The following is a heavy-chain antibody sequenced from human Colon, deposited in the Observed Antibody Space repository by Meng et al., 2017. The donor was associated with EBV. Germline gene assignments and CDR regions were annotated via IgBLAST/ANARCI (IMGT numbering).Heavy chain of an antibody. V-gene: IGHV4-4*02. CDR1: GGSVSSGNW. Sequence: QVHLAESGPGVARPAGTRSLASPVSGGSVSSGNWWSWDRQPPGSELEWIGVICHSGSTNYNPSIKSRVTISVDESKNQFSLRLSSVTAAATAVYYCARVGAYCGGDCYHPRWGQGTLVTVSS. D-gene: IGHD2-21*02. J-gene: IGHJ4*02. CDR2: ICHSGST. CDR3: ARVGAYCGGDCYHPR.